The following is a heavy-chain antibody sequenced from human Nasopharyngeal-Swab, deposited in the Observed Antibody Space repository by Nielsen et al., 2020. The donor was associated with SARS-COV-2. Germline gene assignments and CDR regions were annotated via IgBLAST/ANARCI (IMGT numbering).Heavy chain of an antibody. J-gene: IGHJ4*02. CDR1: GGSISSYY. CDR2: IYYSGST. CDR3: ARDLGPVGIDH. Sequence: SETLSLTCTVSGGSISSYYWSWIRQPPGKGLEWIGYIYYSGSTNYNPSLKSRVTISVDTSKNQFSLKLSSVTAADTAVYYCARDLGPVGIDHWGQGTLVTVSS. V-gene: IGHV4-59*01. D-gene: IGHD1-1*01.